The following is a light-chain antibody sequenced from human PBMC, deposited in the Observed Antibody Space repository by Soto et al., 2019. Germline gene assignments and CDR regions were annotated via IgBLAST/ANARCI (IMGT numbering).Light chain of an antibody. CDR1: QSVSTDY. CDR3: QQYCRSPYT. Sequence: ESVFTQSPGTLSLSPGQRATLSSRASQSVSTDYLAWYQQKPGQAPRLLIFGASSRATGIPDRFSGSGSGTGLTLTSSRLEREDLAVYYCQQYCRSPYTFGQRTVLDIK. J-gene: IGKJ2*01. CDR2: GAS. V-gene: IGKV3-20*01.